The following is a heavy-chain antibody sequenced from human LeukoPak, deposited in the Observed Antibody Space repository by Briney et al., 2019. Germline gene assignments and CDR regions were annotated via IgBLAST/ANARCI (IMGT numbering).Heavy chain of an antibody. CDR3: AMDIEAAGLFFDY. Sequence: PGGSLRLSCAASGFTFSNYWMTWVRQAPGKGLEWVPNIKYDGSEKYYVDSVKGRFTISRDNAKKSLYLQMNSLRAEDTAMYYCAMDIEAAGLFFDYWGQGTLVTVSS. CDR2: IKYDGSEK. D-gene: IGHD6-13*01. CDR1: GFTFSNYW. J-gene: IGHJ4*02. V-gene: IGHV3-7*04.